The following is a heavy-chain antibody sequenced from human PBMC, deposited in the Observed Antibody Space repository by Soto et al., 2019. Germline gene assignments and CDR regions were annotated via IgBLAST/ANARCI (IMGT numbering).Heavy chain of an antibody. CDR3: ARDRKRWLQLRYYYYYGMDV. CDR2: IIPIFGTA. V-gene: IGHV1-69*06. D-gene: IGHD5-12*01. J-gene: IGHJ6*02. Sequence: ASVKVSCKASGGTFSSYAISWVRQAPGQGLEWMGGIIPIFGTANYAQKFQGRVTTTADKSTSTAYMELSSLRSEDTAVYYCARDRKRWLQLRYYYYYGMDVWGQGTTVTVSS. CDR1: GGTFSSYA.